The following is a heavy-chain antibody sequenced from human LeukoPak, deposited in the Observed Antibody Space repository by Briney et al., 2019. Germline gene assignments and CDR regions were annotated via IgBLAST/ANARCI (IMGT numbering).Heavy chain of an antibody. J-gene: IGHJ4*02. CDR2: VYWDDVN. Sequence: SGPTLVKPTQTLTLTCTFSGFSLSTNGVGVGCIRQPPAKALEWLALVYWDDVNRYSPSLKSRLTITKDTSKNQVVLTMTNMDPVDTATYYCAHRDLLTVTTGFDYWGQGTLVTVSS. CDR1: GFSLSTNGVG. D-gene: IGHD4-11*01. CDR3: AHRDLLTVTTGFDY. V-gene: IGHV2-5*02.